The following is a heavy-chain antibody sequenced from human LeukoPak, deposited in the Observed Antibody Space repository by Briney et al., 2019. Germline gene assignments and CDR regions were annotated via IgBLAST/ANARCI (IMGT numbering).Heavy chain of an antibody. CDR3: GRQVGATLYLDD. Sequence: GVSLKISCKGSGYSFTTYWIGWVRQMPGKGVELMGIIYPGDSDTRYSPSFQGHVTTSANKSVSTAYLQWSSLKASDTAMYYCGRQVGATLYLDDWGQGTLVTVSS. CDR1: GYSFTTYW. J-gene: IGHJ4*02. CDR2: IYPGDSDT. V-gene: IGHV5-51*01. D-gene: IGHD1-26*01.